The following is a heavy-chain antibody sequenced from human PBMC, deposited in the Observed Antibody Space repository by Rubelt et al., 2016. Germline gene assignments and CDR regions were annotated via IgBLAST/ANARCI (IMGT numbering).Heavy chain of an antibody. V-gene: IGHV5-10-1*01. Sequence: EVQLVQSGAEVKKPGESLRISCKGSGYSCTSYWISGVRQMPGKGLEWRGRIGRSDAYTNYSPSVQVHVSISADNSITSAYLQWISLKASDTAMYYCASIPGSGSSDINWFDPWGQGTLVTVSS. J-gene: IGHJ5*02. D-gene: IGHD3-10*01. CDR1: GYSCTSYW. CDR2: IGRSDAYT. CDR3: ASIPGSGSSDINWFDP.